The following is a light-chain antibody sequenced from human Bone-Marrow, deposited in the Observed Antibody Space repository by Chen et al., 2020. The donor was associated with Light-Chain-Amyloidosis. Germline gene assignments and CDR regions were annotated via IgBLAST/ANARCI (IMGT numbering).Light chain of an antibody. CDR2: EVT. CDR3: SSYTITNTLV. V-gene: IGLV2-14*01. CDR1: SSDVGGDNH. J-gene: IGLJ1*01. Sequence: QSALTQPASVSGSPGQAITIPCTGTSSDVGGDNHVSWYQQHPDKAPKLMIYEVTNRPSWVPDSFSGSKSDNTASLTISGLQTEDEADYFCSSYTITNTLVFGSGTRVTVL.